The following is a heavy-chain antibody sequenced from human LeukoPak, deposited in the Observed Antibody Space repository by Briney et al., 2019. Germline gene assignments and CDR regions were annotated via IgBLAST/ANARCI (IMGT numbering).Heavy chain of an antibody. D-gene: IGHD3-22*01. CDR2: ISKDGSTS. J-gene: IGHJ5*02. CDR3: ARDYYMGIVDQ. CDR1: GFTFSNHW. Sequence: GGSLRLSCEASGFTFSNHWMHWVRQAPGKGLVWVSVISKDGSTSIYADSVRGRLTISRDNAKNTLYLQMNSLRVEDTSVYYCARDYYMGIVDQWGQGTRVTVSS. V-gene: IGHV3-74*01.